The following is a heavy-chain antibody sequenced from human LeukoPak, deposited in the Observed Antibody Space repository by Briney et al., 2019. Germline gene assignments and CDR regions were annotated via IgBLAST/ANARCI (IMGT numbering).Heavy chain of an antibody. J-gene: IGHJ4*02. CDR1: GGTFSSYT. Sequence: ASVKVSCKASGGTFSSYTISWVRQAPGQGLEWMGGIIPIFGTANYAQKFQGRVTITADESTSTAYMELSSLRSEDTAVYYCARARKRSGSSSFDYWGQGTLVTVSS. CDR2: IIPIFGTA. V-gene: IGHV1-69*13. D-gene: IGHD3-10*01. CDR3: ARARKRSGSSSFDY.